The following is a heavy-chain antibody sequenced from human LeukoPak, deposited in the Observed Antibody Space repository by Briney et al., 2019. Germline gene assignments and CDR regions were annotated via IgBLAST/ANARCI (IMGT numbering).Heavy chain of an antibody. CDR1: GGSFSSYY. CDR2: INHSGST. J-gene: IGHJ4*02. V-gene: IGHV4-34*01. Sequence: SETLSLTCAVYGGSFSSYYWSWIRQPPGKGLEWIGEINHSGSTNYNPSLKSRVTISVDTSKNQFSLKLSSVTAADTAVYYCARHYYDSSGYFPPRYWGQGTLVTVSS. CDR3: ARHYYDSSGYFPPRY. D-gene: IGHD3-22*01.